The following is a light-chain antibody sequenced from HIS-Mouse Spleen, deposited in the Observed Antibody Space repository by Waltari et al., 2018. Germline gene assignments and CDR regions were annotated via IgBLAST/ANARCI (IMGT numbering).Light chain of an antibody. CDR1: QDISNY. CDR2: DAS. Sequence: DIQMTQSPSSLSASVGDRVTITCKASQDISNYLNWYQQKPGKAPKLLIYDASNLDTGVPSRFNGSGSGTDFTFTISSLQPEDIATYYCQQYDNPMYTFGQGTKLEIK. J-gene: IGKJ2*01. V-gene: IGKV1-33*01. CDR3: QQYDNPMYT.